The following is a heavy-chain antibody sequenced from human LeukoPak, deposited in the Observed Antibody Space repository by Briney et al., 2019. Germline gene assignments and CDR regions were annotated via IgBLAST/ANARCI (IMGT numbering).Heavy chain of an antibody. J-gene: IGHJ5*02. V-gene: IGHV4-59*01. CDR3: ARGVPQGWVHWFDP. Sequence: SETLSLTCTVSGGSISSYYWSWIRQPPGKGLEWIGYIYYSGSTNYNPSLESRVTISVDTSKNQFSLKLRSVTTADTAVYYCARGVPQGWVHWFDPWGQGTLVTVSS. D-gene: IGHD1-26*01. CDR1: GGSISSYY. CDR2: IYYSGST.